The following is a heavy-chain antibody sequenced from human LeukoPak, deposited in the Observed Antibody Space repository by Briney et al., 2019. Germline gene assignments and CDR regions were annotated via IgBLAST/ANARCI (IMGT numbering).Heavy chain of an antibody. Sequence: SETLSLTCAVYGGSFSGYYWSWIRQPPGKGLEWIGEINHSGSTNYNPSLKSRVTISVDTSKNQFSLKLSSVTAADTAVYYCARKAYYYGSGRYNYWGQATLVTVSS. D-gene: IGHD3-10*01. V-gene: IGHV4-34*01. CDR3: ARKAYYYGSGRYNY. J-gene: IGHJ4*02. CDR1: GGSFSGYY. CDR2: INHSGST.